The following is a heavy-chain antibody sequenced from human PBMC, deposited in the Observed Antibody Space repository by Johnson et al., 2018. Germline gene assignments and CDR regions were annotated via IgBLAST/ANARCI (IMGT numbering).Heavy chain of an antibody. CDR1: GFTFSSYW. CDR2: IKQDGSEK. CDR3: AGGHDFWSGPYYYMDV. J-gene: IGHJ6*03. V-gene: IGHV3-7*01. D-gene: IGHD3-3*01. Sequence: EVQLVESGGGLVQPGGSLRLSCAASGFTFSSYWMSWVRQAPGKGLEWVANIKQDGSEKYYVDSVKGRFTISRDNAKNSLYLQMNSLRAEDTAVYYCAGGHDFWSGPYYYMDVWGKGTTVTVSS.